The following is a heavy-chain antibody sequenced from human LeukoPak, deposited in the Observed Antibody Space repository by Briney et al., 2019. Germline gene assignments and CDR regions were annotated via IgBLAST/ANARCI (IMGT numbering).Heavy chain of an antibody. D-gene: IGHD1-26*01. CDR2: INHSGST. J-gene: IGHJ4*02. Sequence: SEALSLTCAVYGGSFSGYYWSWIRQPPGKGLEWIGEINHSGSTNYNPSLKSRVTISVDTSKNQFSLKLSSVTAADTAVYYCARGGIVGAPDYWGQGTLVTVSS. CDR3: ARGGIVGAPDY. V-gene: IGHV4-34*01. CDR1: GGSFSGYY.